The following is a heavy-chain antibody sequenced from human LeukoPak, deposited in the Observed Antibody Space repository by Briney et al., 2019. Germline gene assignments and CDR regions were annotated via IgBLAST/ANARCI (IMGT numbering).Heavy chain of an antibody. D-gene: IGHD1-1*01. CDR2: IYPSDSDT. CDR3: ARHVSPSVASTGRGNYFDY. V-gene: IGHV5-51*01. Sequence: GESLKISFKGSGYTFTTYWIAWVRQMPGKGPEWMGIIYPSDSDTRYSPSFQGQVTISVDKSITTAYLQWSSLKASDTAMYYCARHVSPSVASTGRGNYFDYWGQGTLVTVSS. J-gene: IGHJ4*02. CDR1: GYTFTTYW.